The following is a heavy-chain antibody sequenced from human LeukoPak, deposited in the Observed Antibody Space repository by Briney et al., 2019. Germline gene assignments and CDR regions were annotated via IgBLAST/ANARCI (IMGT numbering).Heavy chain of an antibody. Sequence: ASVKVSCKACGYTFTSYGISWVRQAPGQGLEWMGWNSAYNGNTNYAQKLQGRVTMTTDTSTSTAYMELRSLRSDDTAVYYCARVNGLLWFGELLNYGMDVWGKGTTVTVSS. J-gene: IGHJ6*04. CDR3: ARVNGLLWFGELLNYGMDV. D-gene: IGHD3-10*01. CDR1: GYTFTSYG. CDR2: NSAYNGNT. V-gene: IGHV1-18*04.